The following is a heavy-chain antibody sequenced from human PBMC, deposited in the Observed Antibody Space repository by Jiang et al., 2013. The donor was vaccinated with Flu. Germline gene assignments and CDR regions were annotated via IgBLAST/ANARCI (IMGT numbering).Heavy chain of an antibody. CDR2: IYHSGST. CDR3: ARGKYRYHGGYFQH. V-gene: IGHV4-38-2*01. CDR1: GYSIGSGYY. Sequence: GPGLVKPSETLSLTCAVSGYSIGSGYYWGWIRQPPGKGLEWIGSIYHSGSTYYNPSLKSRVTISVDTSKNQFSLKLSSVTAADAAVYYCARGKYRYHGGYFQHWGQGTLVTVSS. D-gene: IGHD2-2*01. J-gene: IGHJ1*01.